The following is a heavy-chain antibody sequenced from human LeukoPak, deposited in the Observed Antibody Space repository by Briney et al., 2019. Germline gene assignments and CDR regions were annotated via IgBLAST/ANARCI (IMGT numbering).Heavy chain of an antibody. CDR1: GFTYDDYA. V-gene: IGHV3-9*03. CDR3: AKDLYYYDSSLFDY. D-gene: IGHD3-22*01. J-gene: IGHJ4*02. CDR2: ISWNSGSI. Sequence: AGGSLRLSCAASGFTYDDYAMHWVRQAPGKGLEWVSGISWNSGSIGYADSVKGRFTISRDNAKNSLYLRMNSLRAEDMALYYCAKDLYYYDSSLFDYWGQGTLVTVSS.